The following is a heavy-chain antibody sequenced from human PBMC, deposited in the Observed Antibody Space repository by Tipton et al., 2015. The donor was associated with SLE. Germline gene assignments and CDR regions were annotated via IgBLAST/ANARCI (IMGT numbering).Heavy chain of an antibody. CDR1: GGSISSGGYY. Sequence: TLSLTCTVSGGSISSGGYYWSWIRQHPGKGLEWIGYIYYSGSTYYNPSLKSRVTISVDTSKNQFSLKLSSVTAADTAVYYCARSGSGAGGFDYWGQGTLVTVSS. V-gene: IGHV4-31*03. CDR3: ARSGSGAGGFDY. D-gene: IGHD3-3*01. J-gene: IGHJ4*02. CDR2: IYYSGST.